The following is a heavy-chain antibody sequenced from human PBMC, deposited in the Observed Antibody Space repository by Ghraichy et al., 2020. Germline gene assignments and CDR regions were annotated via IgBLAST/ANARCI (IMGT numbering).Heavy chain of an antibody. CDR3: ARLGVYDALWDY. V-gene: IGHV4-39*01. CDR2: IYYSGST. Sequence: SETLSLTCTVSGGSISSSSYYWGWIRQPPGKGLEWIGSIYYSGSTYYNPSLKSRVTISVDTSKNQFSLKLSSVTAADTAVYYCARLGVYDALWDYWGQGTLVTVSS. CDR1: GGSISSSSYY. D-gene: IGHD5/OR15-5a*01. J-gene: IGHJ4*02.